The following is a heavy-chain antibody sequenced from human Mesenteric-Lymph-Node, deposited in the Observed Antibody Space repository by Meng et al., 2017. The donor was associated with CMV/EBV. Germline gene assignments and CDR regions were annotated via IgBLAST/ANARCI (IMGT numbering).Heavy chain of an antibody. CDR1: GNTFKNYD. CDR3: ARDRAYYYGSGLDY. CDR2: INPISGNT. J-gene: IGHJ4*02. D-gene: IGHD3-10*01. V-gene: IGHV1-8*03. Sequence: ASVKVSCKASGNTFKNYDINWVRQATGQGLQWMGWINPISGNTVYGQQFQGRVTITRSTSINTAYMELSSLRSEDTAVYYCARDRAYYYGSGLDYWGQGTLVTVSS.